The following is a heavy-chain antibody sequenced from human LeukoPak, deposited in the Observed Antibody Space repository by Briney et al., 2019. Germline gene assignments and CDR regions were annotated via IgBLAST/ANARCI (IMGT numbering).Heavy chain of an antibody. Sequence: SETLSLTCAVSGGSISSGGYSWSWIRQPPGKGLEWIGYIYYSGSTYYNPSLKSRVTISVDTSKNQFSLKLSSVTAADTAVYYRARESPYPPIVGRAFDIWGQGTMVTVSS. D-gene: IGHD3-22*01. CDR2: IYYSGST. CDR1: GGSISSGGYS. J-gene: IGHJ3*02. V-gene: IGHV4-30-4*07. CDR3: ARESPYPPIVGRAFDI.